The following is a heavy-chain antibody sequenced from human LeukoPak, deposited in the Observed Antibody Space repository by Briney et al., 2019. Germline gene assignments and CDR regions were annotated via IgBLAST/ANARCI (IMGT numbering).Heavy chain of an antibody. CDR1: GGSISSGGYS. CDR3: ARDSAATVVTPSGGAFDI. V-gene: IGHV4-30-2*01. CDR2: IYHSGST. D-gene: IGHD4-23*01. J-gene: IGHJ3*02. Sequence: SETLSLTCAVSGGSISSGGYSRSWIRQPPGKGLEWIGYIYHSGSTYYNPSLKSRVTISVDRSKNQFSLKLSSVTAADTAVYYCARDSAATVVTPSGGAFDIWGQGTMVTVSS.